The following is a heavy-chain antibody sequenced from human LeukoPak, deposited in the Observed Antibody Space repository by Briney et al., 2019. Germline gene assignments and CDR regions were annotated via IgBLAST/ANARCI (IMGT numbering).Heavy chain of an antibody. D-gene: IGHD3-3*01. CDR1: GYTFTSYG. Sequence: ASVKVSCKASGYTFTSYGISWVRQAPGQGLEWMGWISAYNGNTNYAQKLQGRVNMTTDTSKSTAYMELRSLRSDDTAVYYCARSLLTRWLLFPYFDYWGQGTLVTVSS. CDR3: ARSLLTRWLLFPYFDY. J-gene: IGHJ4*02. V-gene: IGHV1-18*01. CDR2: ISAYNGNT.